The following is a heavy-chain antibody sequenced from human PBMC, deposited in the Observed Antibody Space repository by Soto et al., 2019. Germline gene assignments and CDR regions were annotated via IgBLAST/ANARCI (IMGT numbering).Heavy chain of an antibody. V-gene: IGHV1-46*01. CDR2: INPSGGST. Sequence: ASVKVSCKASGYTFTSYYMHWVRQAPGQGLEWMGIINPSGGSTSYAQKFQGRVTMTRDTSTSTVYMELSSLRSEDTAVYYCARDQGTLLRLLTGYYNSSMDVWGQGTTVTVSS. J-gene: IGHJ6*02. D-gene: IGHD3-9*01. CDR1: GYTFTSYY. CDR3: ARDQGTLLRLLTGYYNSSMDV.